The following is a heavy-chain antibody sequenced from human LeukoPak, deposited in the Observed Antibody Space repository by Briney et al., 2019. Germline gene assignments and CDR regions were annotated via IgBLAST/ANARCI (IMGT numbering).Heavy chain of an antibody. J-gene: IGHJ4*02. Sequence: GGSLRLSCAASGFTFSNAWMSWVRQAPGKGLEWVSYISSSGSTIYYADSVKGRFTISRDNAKNSLYLQMNSLRAEDTAVYYCARDGSPYYDSSGYYRIFDYWGQGTLVTVSS. CDR3: ARDGSPYYDSSGYYRIFDY. CDR1: GFTFSNAW. D-gene: IGHD3-22*01. CDR2: ISSSGSTI. V-gene: IGHV3-11*01.